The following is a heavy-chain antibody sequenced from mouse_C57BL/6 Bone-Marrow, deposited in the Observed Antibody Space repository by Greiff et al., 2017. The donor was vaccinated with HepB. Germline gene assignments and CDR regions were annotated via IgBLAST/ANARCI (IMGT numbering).Heavy chain of an antibody. CDR1: GYTFTSYW. V-gene: IGHV1-72*01. Sequence: QVQLQQPGAELVKPGASVKLSCKASGYTFTSYWMHWVKQRPGRGLEWIGRIEPNSGGTKYTEKFKSMATLTVDKPSSTAYIQLSSLTSEDSVVYYCARKYYGSSLDYWGQGTTLTVSS. CDR3: ARKYYGSSLDY. J-gene: IGHJ2*01. CDR2: IEPNSGGT. D-gene: IGHD1-1*01.